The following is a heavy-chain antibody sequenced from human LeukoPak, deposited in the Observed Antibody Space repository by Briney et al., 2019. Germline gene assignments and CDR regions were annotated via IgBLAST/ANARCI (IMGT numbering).Heavy chain of an antibody. CDR2: ISYSGGST. CDR3: AREYTMVRGVIPFDY. Sequence: GGSLRLSCAASGFTFSNYAMSWVRQAPGKGLEWVSAISYSGGSTYYADSVKGRFTISRDNSKNTLYLQMNSLRAEDTAVYYCAREYTMVRGVIPFDYWGQGTLVTVSS. D-gene: IGHD3-10*01. CDR1: GFTFSNYA. V-gene: IGHV3-23*01. J-gene: IGHJ4*02.